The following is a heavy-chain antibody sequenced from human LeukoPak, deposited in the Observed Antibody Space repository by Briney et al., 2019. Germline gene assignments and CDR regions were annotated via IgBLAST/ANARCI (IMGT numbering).Heavy chain of an antibody. CDR2: ISSSSSYI. Sequence: GGSLRLSCAASGFTFSSYSMNRVRQAPGKGLEWVSSISSSSSYIYYADSVKGRFTISRDNAKNSLYLQMNSLRAEDTAVYYCARGGYYYDSSGYYYTLNYWGQGTLVTVSS. J-gene: IGHJ4*02. CDR3: ARGGYYYDSSGYYYTLNY. CDR1: GFTFSSYS. D-gene: IGHD3-22*01. V-gene: IGHV3-21*01.